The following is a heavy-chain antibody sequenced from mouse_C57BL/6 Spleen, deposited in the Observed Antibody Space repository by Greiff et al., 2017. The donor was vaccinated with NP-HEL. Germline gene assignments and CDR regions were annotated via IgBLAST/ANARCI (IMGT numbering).Heavy chain of an antibody. CDR3: ARGVTTVPPWFAY. V-gene: IGHV1-80*01. D-gene: IGHD1-1*01. CDR1: GYAFSSYW. J-gene: IGHJ3*01. CDR2: IYPGDGDT. Sequence: VKLQESGAELVKPGASVKISCKASGYAFSSYWMNWVKQRPGKGLAWIGQIYPGDGDTNYNGKFKGKATLTADKSSSTAYMQLSSLTSEDSAVYFCARGVTTVPPWFAYWGQGTLVTVSA.